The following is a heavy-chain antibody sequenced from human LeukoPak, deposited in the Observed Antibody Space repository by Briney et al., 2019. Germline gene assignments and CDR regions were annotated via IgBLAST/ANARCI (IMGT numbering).Heavy chain of an antibody. D-gene: IGHD5-24*01. V-gene: IGHV4-59*08. J-gene: IGHJ4*02. Sequence: SETLSLTCNVSGGSITSYYWSWIRQPPGKGLEWIGDIYYTGRTDYNSSHKSRVTISVDTSKNQFSLKLSSVTAADTAVYYCARGAGAGYNLQPFDYWGQGTLVTVSS. CDR3: ARGAGAGYNLQPFDY. CDR1: GGSITSYY. CDR2: IYYTGRT.